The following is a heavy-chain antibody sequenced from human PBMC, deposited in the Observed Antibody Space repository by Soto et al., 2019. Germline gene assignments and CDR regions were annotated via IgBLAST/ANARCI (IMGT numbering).Heavy chain of an antibody. J-gene: IGHJ6*02. CDR3: ARDTRLTYYYGMDV. Sequence: GASVKVSCKASGCTFTSYGISWVRQAPGQGLEWMGWISAYNGNTNYAQKLQGRVTMTTDTSTSTAYMELRSLRSDDTAVYYCARDTRLTYYYGMDVWGQGTTVTVSS. V-gene: IGHV1-18*01. CDR1: GCTFTSYG. CDR2: ISAYNGNT. D-gene: IGHD2-15*01.